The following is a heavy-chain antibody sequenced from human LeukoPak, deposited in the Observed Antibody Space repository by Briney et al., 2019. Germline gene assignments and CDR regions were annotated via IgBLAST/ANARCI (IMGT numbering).Heavy chain of an antibody. CDR3: AKDLWRYYSRYFDF. Sequence: GGSLRLSCAASGFTFSSYGMHWVRQAPGQGLERVAVISYDGSNKYYADSVKGRFTISRDNSKNTQYLQMNSLRAEDTAVYYCAKDLWRYYSRYFDFWGQGTLVTVSS. V-gene: IGHV3-30*18. CDR2: ISYDGSNK. J-gene: IGHJ4*02. D-gene: IGHD2-21*01. CDR1: GFTFSSYG.